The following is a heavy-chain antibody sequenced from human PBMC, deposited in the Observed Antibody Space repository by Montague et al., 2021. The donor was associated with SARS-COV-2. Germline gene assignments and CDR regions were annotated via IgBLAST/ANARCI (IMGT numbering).Heavy chain of an antibody. J-gene: IGHJ4*02. D-gene: IGHD3-22*01. CDR3: ARRTKRVFTYDYDSSGYASDY. V-gene: IGHV4-34*01. CDR2: ITHSGST. CDR1: GGSFSGYY. Sequence: SETLSLTCAVYGGSFSGYYWSWIRQPPGKGLEWIGEITHSGSTKYNPSLTSRVTISVDTSKNQFSLKLSSVTAADTAVYYCARRTKRVFTYDYDSSGYASDYWGQGTLVTVSS.